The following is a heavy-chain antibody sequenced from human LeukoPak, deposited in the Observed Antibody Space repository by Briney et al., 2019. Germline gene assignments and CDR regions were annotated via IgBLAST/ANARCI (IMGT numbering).Heavy chain of an antibody. Sequence: GGSLRLSCAASGFTFNRYNMNWVRRAPGKGLEWVSSISTSSSYIYYADSVRGRFTISRDDAKNSLYLQMNSLRAEDTAVYSCARGADGISSNSRGWFDPWGQGTLVTVSS. CDR2: ISTSSSYI. D-gene: IGHD4-23*01. V-gene: IGHV3-21*01. J-gene: IGHJ5*02. CDR1: GFTFNRYN. CDR3: ARGADGISSNSRGWFDP.